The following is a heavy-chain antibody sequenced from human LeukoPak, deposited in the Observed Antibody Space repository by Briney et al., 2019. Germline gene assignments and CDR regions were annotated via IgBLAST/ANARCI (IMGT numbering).Heavy chain of an antibody. CDR3: ARAGYGDSDFDY. V-gene: IGHV4-38-2*02. Sequence: SETLSLTCTVSDDSITMYYWTWIRQPPGRGLEWIGSIYHSGNTYYNPSLKSRVTISVDTSKNQFSLKLNSVTAADTAVYYCARAGYGDSDFDYWGQGNPGHRLL. J-gene: IGHJ4*02. CDR1: DDSITMYY. CDR2: IYHSGNT. D-gene: IGHD4-17*01.